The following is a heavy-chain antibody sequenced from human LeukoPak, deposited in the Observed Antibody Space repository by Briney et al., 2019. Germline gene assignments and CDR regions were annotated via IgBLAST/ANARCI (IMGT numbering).Heavy chain of an antibody. Sequence: GASVKVSCKVSGYTLTELSMHWVRQAPGKGLEWMGGFDPEDGEAIYAQKFQGRVTMTEDTSTDTAYMELSSLRSEDTAVYYCAATMPGQLWLDYWGQGTLVTVSS. V-gene: IGHV1-24*01. CDR2: FDPEDGEA. CDR1: GYTLTELS. D-gene: IGHD5-18*01. J-gene: IGHJ4*02. CDR3: AATMPGQLWLDY.